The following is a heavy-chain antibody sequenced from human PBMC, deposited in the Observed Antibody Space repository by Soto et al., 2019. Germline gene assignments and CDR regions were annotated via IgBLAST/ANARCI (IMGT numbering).Heavy chain of an antibody. J-gene: IGHJ3*02. CDR1: GGTFSSYA. CDR2: IIPIFGTA. D-gene: IGHD2-15*01. V-gene: IGHV1-69*13. CDR3: ARGWYCSGGSCSFRDAFDI. Sequence: SVKVSCKASGGTFSSYAISWVRQAPGQGLEWMGGIIPIFGTANYAQKFQGRVTITAGESTSTAYMELSSLRSEDTAVYYCARGWYCSGGSCSFRDAFDIWGQGTMVTVSS.